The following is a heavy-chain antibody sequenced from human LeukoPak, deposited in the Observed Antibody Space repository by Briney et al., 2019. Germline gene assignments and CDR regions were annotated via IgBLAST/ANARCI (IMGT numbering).Heavy chain of an antibody. CDR2: ISDSDFNT. CDR1: GFTFSAYA. V-gene: IGHV3-23*01. J-gene: IGHJ4*02. CDR3: AKARWESCGSSCLWPD. D-gene: IGHD2-15*01. Sequence: GGSLRLSCAASGFTFSAYAIDWVRQAPGKGLEWVSGISDSDFNTYYADSVKGRFSISRDNSKNTLYLQMNSLRAEDTAVYYCAKARWESCGSSCLWPDWGQGTLVTVSS.